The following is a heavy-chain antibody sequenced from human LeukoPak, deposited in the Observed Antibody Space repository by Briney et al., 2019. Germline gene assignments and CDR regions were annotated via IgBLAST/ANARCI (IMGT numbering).Heavy chain of an antibody. D-gene: IGHD3-9*01. CDR2: ISYDGSNK. V-gene: IGHV3-30*04. J-gene: IGHJ4*02. CDR3: ARTYYDILTGEFDY. Sequence: GGSLRLSCAASGFTFSSYAMHWVRQAPGKGLEWVAVISYDGSNKYYADSVKGRFTTSRDNSKNTLYLQMNSLRAEDTAVYYCARTYYDILTGEFDYWGQGTLVTVSS. CDR1: GFTFSSYA.